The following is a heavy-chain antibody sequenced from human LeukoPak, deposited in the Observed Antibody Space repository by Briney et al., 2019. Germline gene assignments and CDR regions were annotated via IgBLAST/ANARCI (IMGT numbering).Heavy chain of an antibody. CDR2: IYYSGST. D-gene: IGHD3-16*01. V-gene: IGHV4-61*08. J-gene: IGHJ4*02. Sequence: SETLSLTCTVSGGSISSGGYYWSWIRQPPGKGLEWIGYIYYSGSTNYNPSLKSRVTISVDTSKNQFSLKLSSVTAADTAVYYCARGGVETLHYFDYWGQGTLVTVSS. CDR1: GGSISSGGYY. CDR3: ARGGVETLHYFDY.